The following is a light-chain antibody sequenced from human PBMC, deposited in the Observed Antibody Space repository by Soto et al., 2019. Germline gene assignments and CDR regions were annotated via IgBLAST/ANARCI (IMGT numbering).Light chain of an antibody. J-gene: IGKJ5*01. V-gene: IGKV3-20*01. CDR2: GAS. CDR1: QSVSSRY. CDR3: QQYGSSPII. Sequence: DSVFTRAPCTLSFSPGERSTLSFIASQSVSSRYLAWYQQKPRQAPRLLIYGASSRATGIPDRLSGSGSGTDFTLPISILEPEDFAVYYCQQYGSSPIIFGQGTRLEI.